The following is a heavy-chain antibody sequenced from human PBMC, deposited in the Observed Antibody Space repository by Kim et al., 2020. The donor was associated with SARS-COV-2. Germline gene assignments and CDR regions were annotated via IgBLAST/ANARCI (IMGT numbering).Heavy chain of an antibody. D-gene: IGHD1-26*01. CDR3: ARGRDLAEWELLPLYYFDY. CDR1: GFTFSSYS. J-gene: IGHJ4*02. CDR2: ISSSSSYI. Sequence: GGSLRLSCAASGFTFSSYSMNWVRQAPGKGLEWVSSISSSSSYIYYADSVKGRFTISRDNAKNSLYLQMNSLRAEDTAVYYCARGRDLAEWELLPLYYFDYWGQGTLVTVSS. V-gene: IGHV3-21*01.